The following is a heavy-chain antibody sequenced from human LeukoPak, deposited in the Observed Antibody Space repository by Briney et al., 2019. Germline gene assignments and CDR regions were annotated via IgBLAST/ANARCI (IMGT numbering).Heavy chain of an antibody. CDR1: VFTFSSYS. CDR3: AREDCSSTSCYSDYYMDV. D-gene: IGHD2-2*01. J-gene: IGHJ6*03. Sequence: PGGSLRLSCAASVFTFSSYSMNWVRQAPGKGLEWVSSISSSSSYIYYADKVKGRFTISRDNAKNSLYLQMNSLRAEDTAVYYCAREDCSSTSCYSDYYMDVWGKGTTVTVSS. V-gene: IGHV3-21*01. CDR2: ISSSSSYI.